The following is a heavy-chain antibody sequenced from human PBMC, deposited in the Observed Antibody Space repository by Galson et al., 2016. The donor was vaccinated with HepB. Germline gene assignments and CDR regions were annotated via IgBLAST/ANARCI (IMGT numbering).Heavy chain of an antibody. CDR3: TTRESGNHYGSFDY. CDR2: INTGNGDT. J-gene: IGHJ4*02. V-gene: IGHV1-3*04. Sequence: SVKVSCKASGYTFTTYAFHWVRQAPGQRLEWMGRINTGNGDTNYSQKFQGRVTNTVDTSANTPYMELSSLRSEDTAVYYCTTRESGNHYGSFDYWGQGTLVTVSS. CDR1: GYTFTTYA. D-gene: IGHD1-26*01.